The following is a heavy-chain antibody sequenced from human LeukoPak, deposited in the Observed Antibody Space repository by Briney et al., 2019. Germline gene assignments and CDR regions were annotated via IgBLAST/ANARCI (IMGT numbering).Heavy chain of an antibody. CDR3: ARGGEDSSAKGDY. CDR2: INPNSGDT. J-gene: IGHJ4*02. Sequence: GASVKVSCKASGYTFTDYYMHWVRQAPGQGLEWMGWINPNSGDTNYAQKFQGRVTMTRDTFISTAYVELSRLRSDDTAVYYCARGGEDSSAKGDYWGQGILVTVSS. D-gene: IGHD3-22*01. V-gene: IGHV1-2*02. CDR1: GYTFTDYY.